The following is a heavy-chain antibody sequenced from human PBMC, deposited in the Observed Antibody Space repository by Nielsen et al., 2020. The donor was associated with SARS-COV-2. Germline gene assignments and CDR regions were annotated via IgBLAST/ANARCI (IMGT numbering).Heavy chain of an antibody. Sequence: WIRQPPGKGLEWVSIIYSGGWTHYADSVKGRFSISTDTSKNTLYLQMNSLRVEDTAVYYCARVRCSSTSCYPPDTYGMDVWGQGTTVTVSS. CDR3: ARVRCSSTSCYPPDTYGMDV. V-gene: IGHV3-53*01. J-gene: IGHJ6*02. CDR2: IYSGGWT. D-gene: IGHD2-2*01.